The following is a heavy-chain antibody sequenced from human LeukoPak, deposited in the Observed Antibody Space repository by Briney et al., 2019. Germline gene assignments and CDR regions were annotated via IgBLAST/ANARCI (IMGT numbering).Heavy chain of an antibody. V-gene: IGHV1-18*01. CDR1: GYTFTSYG. CDR3: ARVPEQLYYMDV. J-gene: IGHJ6*03. Sequence: ASVKVSCKASGYTFTSYGISWVRQAPGQGLEWMGWISAYNGNTNYAQKLQGRVTMTTDTSTSTAYVELRSLRSDDTAVYYCARVPEQLYYMDVWGKGTTVTVSS. CDR2: ISAYNGNT. D-gene: IGHD6-13*01.